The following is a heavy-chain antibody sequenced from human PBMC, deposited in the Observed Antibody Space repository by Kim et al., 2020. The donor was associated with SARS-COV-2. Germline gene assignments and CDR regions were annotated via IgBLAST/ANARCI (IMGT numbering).Heavy chain of an antibody. Sequence: GGSLRLSCAASGFVFMNYAMTWVRQAPGKGLEWVSGFSGSGGSSYYADSVKGRFTISRDNSKDTVYLQMNSLRADDTAVYYCVKSVGEYYYYYGLDVWGQGTTVTVSS. D-gene: IGHD3-10*01. CDR2: FSGSGGSS. J-gene: IGHJ6*02. CDR1: GFVFMNYA. V-gene: IGHV3-23*01. CDR3: VKSVGEYYYYYGLDV.